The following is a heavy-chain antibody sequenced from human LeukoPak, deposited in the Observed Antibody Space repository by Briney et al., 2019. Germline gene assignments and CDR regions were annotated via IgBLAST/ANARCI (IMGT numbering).Heavy chain of an antibody. CDR2: IYYSGST. V-gene: IGHV4-59*08. CDR3: ARHHSASNYYGMDV. Sequence: SETLSLTCTVSGGSISSYYWSWIRQPPGKGLEWIGYIYYSGSTNYNPSLKSRVTTSVDTSKNQFSLKLSSVTAADTAVYYCARHHSASNYYGMDVWGQGTTVTVSS. D-gene: IGHD3-10*01. J-gene: IGHJ6*02. CDR1: GGSISSYY.